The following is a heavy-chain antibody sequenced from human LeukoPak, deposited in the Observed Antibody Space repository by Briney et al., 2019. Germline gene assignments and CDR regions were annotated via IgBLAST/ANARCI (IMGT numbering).Heavy chain of an antibody. CDR1: GFTFSSYA. Sequence: GGSLRLSCAASGFTFSSYAKHWVRQAPGKGLEWVAVISYDGSNKYYADSVKGRFTISRDNSKNTLYLQMNSLRAEDTAVYYCARDLSIGGALDYWGQGTLVTVSS. D-gene: IGHD1-26*01. V-gene: IGHV3-30*04. CDR3: ARDLSIGGALDY. J-gene: IGHJ4*02. CDR2: ISYDGSNK.